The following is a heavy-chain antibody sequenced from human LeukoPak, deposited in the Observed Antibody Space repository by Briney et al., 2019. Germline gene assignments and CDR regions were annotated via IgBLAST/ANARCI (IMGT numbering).Heavy chain of an antibody. Sequence: ASVKVSCKASGYTFTGYYMHWVRQAPGQGLEWMGWINPNSGGTNYAQKFQGRVTMTRDTSISTAYMELSRLRSDDTAVYYCARVKVLRFLEWLRASQSPDYYYMDVWGKGTTVTVSS. CDR1: GYTFTGYY. J-gene: IGHJ6*03. D-gene: IGHD3-3*01. CDR2: INPNSGGT. V-gene: IGHV1-2*02. CDR3: ARVKVLRFLEWLRASQSPDYYYMDV.